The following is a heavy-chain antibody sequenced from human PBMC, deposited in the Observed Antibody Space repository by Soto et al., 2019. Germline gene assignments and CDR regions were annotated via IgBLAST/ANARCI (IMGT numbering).Heavy chain of an antibody. CDR2: TYFRSKWYN. D-gene: IGHD5-12*01. V-gene: IGHV6-1*01. CDR1: GDSVSSNTAS. Sequence: SETLSLTCAISGDSVSSNTASWNWIRQSPSRGLEWLGRTYFRSKWYNDYAVSVKSRIIINPDTSNNQFTLQLNSVTPEDTAVYFCAKGDNLGPKTGYAFDPWGQGIMVTVSS. CDR3: AKGDNLGPKTGYAFDP. J-gene: IGHJ5*02.